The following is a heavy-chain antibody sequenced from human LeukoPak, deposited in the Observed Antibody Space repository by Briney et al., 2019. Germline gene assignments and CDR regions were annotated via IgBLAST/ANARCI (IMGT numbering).Heavy chain of an antibody. CDR1: GYTFTDYY. V-gene: IGHV1-2*02. CDR2: INPNSGST. Sequence: GGSVKVSCKASGYTFTDYYLHWVRQAPGQGLEWMGWINPNSGSTPYASKFQGRVTMTTDTSTSTAYMDLRSLRSDDTAVYYCARDQAATNTQVRFCLDWGQGTLVTVSS. J-gene: IGHJ4*02. D-gene: IGHD3-9*01. CDR3: ARDQAATNTQVRFCLD.